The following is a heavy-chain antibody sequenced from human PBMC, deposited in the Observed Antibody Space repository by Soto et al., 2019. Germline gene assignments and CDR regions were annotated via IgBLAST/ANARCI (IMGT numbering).Heavy chain of an antibody. CDR2: LYYTGST. J-gene: IGHJ6*02. V-gene: IGHV4-59*01. CDR3: ARGGGYDFRSSQAPPIDV. D-gene: IGHD3-3*01. Sequence: KSSETLSLTGNVSGGSISDFYWSWIRQSPGKRLEWIGYLYYTGSTNYNPALKSRVTISLDTSKNQFSLKVRSVTAADTAVYYCARGGGYDFRSSQAPPIDVWGQGTTVTVSS. CDR1: GGSISDFY.